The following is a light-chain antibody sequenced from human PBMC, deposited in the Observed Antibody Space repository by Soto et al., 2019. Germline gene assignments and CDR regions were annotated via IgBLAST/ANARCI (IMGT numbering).Light chain of an antibody. CDR1: QSVGSY. CDR3: QQRSNWRFT. Sequence: EIVLTQSPATLSLSPGERATLSCRASQSVGSYLAWYQQKPGQAPRLLIYDASNRATGIPARFSGSGSGTEFTLTISSLEPEDYAIYYCQQRSNWRFTFGPGTKVDIK. V-gene: IGKV3-11*01. CDR2: DAS. J-gene: IGKJ3*01.